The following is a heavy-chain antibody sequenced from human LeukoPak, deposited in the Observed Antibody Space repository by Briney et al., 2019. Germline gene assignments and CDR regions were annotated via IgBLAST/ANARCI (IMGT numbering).Heavy chain of an antibody. Sequence: PSETLSLTCAVSGYSISSGYYWGWIRQPPGKGLEWIGSIYHSGSTHYNPPFKSRVTISVDTSKNQFSLKLTSVTAADTAVYYCARDPYCSGGSCYPFDYWGQGTLVTVSS. CDR2: IYHSGST. D-gene: IGHD2-15*01. CDR1: GYSISSGYY. CDR3: ARDPYCSGGSCYPFDY. V-gene: IGHV4-38-2*02. J-gene: IGHJ4*02.